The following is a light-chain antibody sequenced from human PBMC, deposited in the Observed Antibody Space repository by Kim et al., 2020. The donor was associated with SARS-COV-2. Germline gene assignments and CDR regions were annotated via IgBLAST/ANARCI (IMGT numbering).Light chain of an antibody. V-gene: IGKV1-12*01. J-gene: IGKJ4*01. CDR3: QQPSSFPLT. Sequence: ASVGARVTSPCRASQDLSTFLAWYQQKPGKAPKLLIYTASNLESGVPSRFSGSGSGTEFTLTIRSLQPEDIATYYCQQPSSFPLTFGGGTKVDIK. CDR2: TAS. CDR1: QDLSTF.